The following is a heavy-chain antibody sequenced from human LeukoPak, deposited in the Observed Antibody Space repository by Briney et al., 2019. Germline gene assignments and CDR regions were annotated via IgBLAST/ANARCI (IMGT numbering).Heavy chain of an antibody. Sequence: ASVKVSCKVSGYTLTELSMHWVRRAPGKGLEWMGGFDPEDGETIYAQKFQGRVTMTEDTSTDTAYMELSSLRSEDTAVYYCATGYYYGSGIDAFDIWGQGTMVTVSS. CDR1: GYTLTELS. CDR2: FDPEDGET. CDR3: ATGYYYGSGIDAFDI. V-gene: IGHV1-24*01. D-gene: IGHD3-10*01. J-gene: IGHJ3*02.